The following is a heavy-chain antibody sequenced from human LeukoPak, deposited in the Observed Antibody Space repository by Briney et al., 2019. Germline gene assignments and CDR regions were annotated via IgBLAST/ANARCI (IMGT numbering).Heavy chain of an antibody. D-gene: IGHD6-13*01. V-gene: IGHV3-30*01. CDR2: ISYDGSNK. J-gene: IGHJ4*02. Sequence: GGSLRLSCAVSGFTFSSYAMHWVRQAPGKGLEWVAVISYDGSNKYYADSVKGRFTISRDNSKNTLYLQMNSLRAEDTAVYYCARDRDSSSTHFDYWGQGTLVTVSS. CDR3: ARDRDSSSTHFDY. CDR1: GFTFSSYA.